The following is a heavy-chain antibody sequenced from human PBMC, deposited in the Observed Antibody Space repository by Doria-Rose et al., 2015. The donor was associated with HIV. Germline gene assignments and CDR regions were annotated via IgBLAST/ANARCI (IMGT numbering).Heavy chain of an antibody. CDR1: GGSFSGYY. Sequence: TCAVYGGSFSGYYWTWIRQSPGKGLEWIGEINHGGSTNYNPSLKSRVTISLDMSKNQFSLKVTSVTAADTAVYYCARGPSDFGDYVAFQHWGQGTLVTVSS. CDR3: ARGPSDFGDYVAFQH. CDR2: INHGGST. J-gene: IGHJ1*01. V-gene: IGHV4-34*01. D-gene: IGHD4-17*01.